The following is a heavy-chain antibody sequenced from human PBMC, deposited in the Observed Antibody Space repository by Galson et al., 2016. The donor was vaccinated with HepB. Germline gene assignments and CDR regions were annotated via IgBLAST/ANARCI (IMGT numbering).Heavy chain of an antibody. V-gene: IGHV3-30*18. J-gene: IGHJ3*02. Sequence: SLRLSCAASGFTFRNFGIHWVRQAPGKGLEWVAVVSFNGLKTLYVGSVSGRLTISRDNSENTAYLQMNYLRPDDTAVYYCVKDLGVGTRTTDAFDIWGQGTMVAVSS. CDR3: VKDLGVGTRTTDAFDI. D-gene: IGHD1-26*01. CDR2: VSFNGLKT. CDR1: GFTFRNFG.